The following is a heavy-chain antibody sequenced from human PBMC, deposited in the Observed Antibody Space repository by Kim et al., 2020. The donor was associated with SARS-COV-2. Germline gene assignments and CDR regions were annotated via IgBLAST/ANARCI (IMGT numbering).Heavy chain of an antibody. CDR2: ISVDGSRG. D-gene: IGHD2-15*01. CDR3: TRDNPMVADFDS. Sequence: GGSLRLSCATSGFNLGAYEMNWVRQAPGKGLEWVAYISVDGSRGEYADSVEGRFSIFKDNAQKSLILQMNSLRAEDTALYYCTRDNPMVADFDSWGQGTL. J-gene: IGHJ4*02. V-gene: IGHV3-48*03. CDR1: GFNLGAYE.